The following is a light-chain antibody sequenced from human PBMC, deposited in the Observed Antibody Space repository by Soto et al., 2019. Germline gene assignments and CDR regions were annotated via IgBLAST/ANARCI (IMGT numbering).Light chain of an antibody. CDR3: SSHSSSSTLVV. CDR1: SSDVGGYNY. Sequence: QSALTQPASMSGSPGQSITISCTGTSSDVGGYNYVSWYRQHPGKAPKLMIYDVNNRPSGVSNRFSGSKSGNTASLTISGLQAEDEADYYGSSHSSSSTLVVFCGGTKLTVL. CDR2: DVN. V-gene: IGLV2-14*03. J-gene: IGLJ2*01.